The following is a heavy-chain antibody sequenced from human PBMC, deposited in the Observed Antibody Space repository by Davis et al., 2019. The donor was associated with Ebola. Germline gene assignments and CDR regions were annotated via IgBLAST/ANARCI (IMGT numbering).Heavy chain of an antibody. D-gene: IGHD4-17*01. V-gene: IGHV1-18*04. CDR2: ISAYNGNT. Sequence: ASVKVSCKASGYTFTGYYMHWVRQAPGQGLEWMGWISAYNGNTNYAQKLQGRVTMTTDTSTSTAYMELRSLRSDDTAVYYCARLYEVRDYENANYYYYGMDVWGQGTTVTVSS. CDR1: GYTFTGYY. J-gene: IGHJ6*02. CDR3: ARLYEVRDYENANYYYYGMDV.